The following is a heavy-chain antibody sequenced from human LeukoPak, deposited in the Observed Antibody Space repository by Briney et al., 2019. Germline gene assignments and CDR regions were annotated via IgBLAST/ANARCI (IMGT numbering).Heavy chain of an antibody. V-gene: IGHV4-34*01. CDR3: ARETRVPAAISPRTYYFDY. CDR1: GGSFSGYY. D-gene: IGHD2-2*01. CDR2: INHSGST. J-gene: IGHJ4*02. Sequence: SETLSLTCAVYGGSFSGYYWSWIRQPPGKGLEWIGEINHSGSTNYNPSLKSRVTISVDTSKNQVSLKLSSVTAADTAVYYCARETRVPAAISPRTYYFDYWGQGTLVTVSS.